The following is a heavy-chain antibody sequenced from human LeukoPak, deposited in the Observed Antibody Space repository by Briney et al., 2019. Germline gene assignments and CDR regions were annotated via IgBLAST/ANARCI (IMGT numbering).Heavy chain of an antibody. V-gene: IGHV1-2*02. CDR2: INPNSGGT. Sequence: GASVKVSCKASGYTFTGYYMHWVRQAPGQGLEWMGWINPNSGGTNCAQKFQGRVTMTRDTSISTAYMELSRLRSDDTAVYYCATKSEYSSSWYSLDYWGQGTLVTVSS. CDR1: GYTFTGYY. D-gene: IGHD6-13*01. J-gene: IGHJ4*02. CDR3: ATKSEYSSSWYSLDY.